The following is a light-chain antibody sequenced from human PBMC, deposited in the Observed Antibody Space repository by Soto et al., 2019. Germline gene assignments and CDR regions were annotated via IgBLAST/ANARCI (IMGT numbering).Light chain of an antibody. V-gene: IGLV2-11*01. CDR1: SSDVGGYNY. J-gene: IGLJ1*01. CDR3: CSYAGSYSFL. Sequence: QYVLTQPRSVSGSPGQSVTISCTGTSSDVGGYNYVSWYQQHPGKAPKVVIYDVTERPSGVPDRFSGSKSGNTASLTISGLQAEDEADYYCCSYAGSYSFLFGSGTKVTVL. CDR2: DVT.